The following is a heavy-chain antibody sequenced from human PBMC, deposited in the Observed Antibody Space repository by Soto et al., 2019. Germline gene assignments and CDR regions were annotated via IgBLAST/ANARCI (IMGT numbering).Heavy chain of an antibody. Sequence: EVQLVESGGGLVQPGGSLRLSCAASGFTFSSYSMNWVRQAPGKGLEWVSYISSSSSTIYYADSVKGRFTISRDNAKNSLYLQMNSLRAEDTAVYYCAREQWLVRDDYWGQGTLVTVSS. CDR2: ISSSSSTI. CDR1: GFTFSSYS. J-gene: IGHJ4*02. CDR3: AREQWLVRDDY. V-gene: IGHV3-48*01. D-gene: IGHD6-19*01.